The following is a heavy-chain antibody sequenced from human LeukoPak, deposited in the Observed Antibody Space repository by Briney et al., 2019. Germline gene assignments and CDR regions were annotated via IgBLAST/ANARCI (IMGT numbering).Heavy chain of an antibody. Sequence: SETLSLTCTVSGGSISSSSYYWGWIRRPPGKGLEWIGSIYYSECTYYNPSLKSRVTISVDTSKNQFSLKLSSVTAADTAVYYCASLTGDRSDYWGQGSLVTVSS. D-gene: IGHD7-27*01. CDR1: GGSISSSSYY. V-gene: IGHV4-39*01. CDR2: IYYSECT. CDR3: ASLTGDRSDY. J-gene: IGHJ4*02.